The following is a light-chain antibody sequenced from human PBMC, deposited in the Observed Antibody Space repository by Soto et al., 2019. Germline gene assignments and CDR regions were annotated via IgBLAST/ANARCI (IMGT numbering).Light chain of an antibody. V-gene: IGLV2-8*01. CDR3: SSYAGSNNFDV. J-gene: IGLJ1*01. CDR2: EVS. Sequence: QSALTQPPSASGSPGQSVTISCTGTSSDVGGYNYVSWYQQHPGKAPKLMIYEVSKRPSGVPDRFSGSKSGNMASLTVSGLQAEDEADYYCSSYAGSNNFDVFGTGTKVTVL. CDR1: SSDVGGYNY.